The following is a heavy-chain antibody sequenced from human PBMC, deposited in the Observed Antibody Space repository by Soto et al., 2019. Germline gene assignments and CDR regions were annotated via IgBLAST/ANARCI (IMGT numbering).Heavy chain of an antibody. J-gene: IGHJ4*01. Sequence: EVHLVDSGGGLVQPGASLRLSCAASGFTFSSYSMNWVRQAPGKGLEWLSYISSSGSTIYYADSVRGRFTISRDNAKNSLHLQMNSLRDEDTAVYYCAREEHSSDWGKFDCWGQGTLVTVSS. D-gene: IGHD6-19*01. V-gene: IGHV3-48*02. CDR1: GFTFSSYS. CDR3: AREEHSSDWGKFDC. CDR2: ISSSGSTI.